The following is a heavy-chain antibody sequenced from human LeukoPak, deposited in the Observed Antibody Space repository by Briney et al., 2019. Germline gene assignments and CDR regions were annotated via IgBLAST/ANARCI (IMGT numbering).Heavy chain of an antibody. CDR3: AREKAGIAAANGQIDY. CDR1: GFTFSSYW. CDR2: INTDGSST. J-gene: IGHJ4*02. D-gene: IGHD6-13*01. Sequence: GGSLRLSCAASGFTFSSYWMHWVRQAPGKGLVWVSRINTDGSSTSYADSVKGRFTISRDNAKNTLYLQMNSLRAEDTAVYYCAREKAGIAAANGQIDYWGQGTLVTASS. V-gene: IGHV3-74*01.